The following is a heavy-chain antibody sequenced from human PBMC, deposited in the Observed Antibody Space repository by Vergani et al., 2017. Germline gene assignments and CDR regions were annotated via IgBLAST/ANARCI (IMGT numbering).Heavy chain of an antibody. V-gene: IGHV4-34*01. CDR2: INHSGST. Sequence: QVQLQQWGAGLLKPSETLSLTCAVYGGSFSGYYWSWIRQPPGTGLGWIGEINHSGSTNDNPSLTSRVTISVDTSKNQFSLKLSSVTAADTAVYYCARGPTGQLAYDYWGQGTLVTVSS. CDR1: GGSFSGYY. CDR3: ARGPTGQLAYDY. J-gene: IGHJ4*02. D-gene: IGHD6-13*01.